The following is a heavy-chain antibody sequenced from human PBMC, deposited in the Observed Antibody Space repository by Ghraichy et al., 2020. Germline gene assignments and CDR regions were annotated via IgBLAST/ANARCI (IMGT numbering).Heavy chain of an antibody. J-gene: IGHJ5*02. CDR2: ISWNSDNV. Sequence: GGSLRLSCEASGFTFDDFAMHWVRQTPRKGLEWVSGISWNSDNVGYAASVQGRFIISRDNAKNSLYLQMNSLRPDDTAFYYCATGGGSSNWYGGDWFDPRGQGTQVIVSS. CDR3: ATGGGSSNWYGGDWFDP. D-gene: IGHD6-13*01. CDR1: GFTFDDFA. V-gene: IGHV3-9*01.